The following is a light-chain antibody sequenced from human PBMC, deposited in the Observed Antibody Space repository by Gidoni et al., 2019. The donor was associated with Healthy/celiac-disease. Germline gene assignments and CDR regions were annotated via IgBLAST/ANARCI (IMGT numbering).Light chain of an antibody. J-gene: IGKJ4*01. Sequence: DIQMTQSPSSLSASVGDRVTITCRASQSISSYLNWYQQKPGKAPKLLIYAASSLQSGVPSRFSGSGSGTDFTLTISSLQPEDFATYYCQQSYSTPPLFGGGTKVENK. V-gene: IGKV1-39*01. CDR2: AAS. CDR1: QSISSY. CDR3: QQSYSTPPL.